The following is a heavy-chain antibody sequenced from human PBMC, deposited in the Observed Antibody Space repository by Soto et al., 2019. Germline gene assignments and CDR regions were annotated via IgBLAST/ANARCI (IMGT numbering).Heavy chain of an antibody. J-gene: IGHJ6*02. Sequence: QVQLVQSGAEVKKPGSSVKVSCKASGGTFSSFTISWVRQAPGQGLEWMGGIIPIYGTANYAQKFQGRVTITADASTMTAYMELSSLRSEYTAVYYCAKDRRADWESYYYYAMDVWGQGTTVTVSS. D-gene: IGHD1-26*01. V-gene: IGHV1-69*01. CDR2: IIPIYGTA. CDR1: GGTFSSFT. CDR3: AKDRRADWESYYYYAMDV.